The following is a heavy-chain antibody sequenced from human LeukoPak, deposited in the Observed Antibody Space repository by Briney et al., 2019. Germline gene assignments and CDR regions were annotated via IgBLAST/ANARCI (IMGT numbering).Heavy chain of an antibody. CDR1: GFTFSSYS. CDR3: ARDAHSGYSYGYSSDY. V-gene: IGHV3-48*01. J-gene: IGHJ4*02. D-gene: IGHD5-18*01. Sequence: GGSLRLSCAASGFTFSSYSTNWVRQAPGKGLEWVSYISSSSSAIYYADSVKGRFTISRDNAKNSLYLQMNSLRAEDTAVYYCARDAHSGYSYGYSSDYWGQGTLVTVSS. CDR2: ISSSSSAI.